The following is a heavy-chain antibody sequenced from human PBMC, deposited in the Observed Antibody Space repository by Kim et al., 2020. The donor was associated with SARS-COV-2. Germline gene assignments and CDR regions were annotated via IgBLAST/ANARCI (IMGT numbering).Heavy chain of an antibody. CDR1: GGSLNSFY. Sequence: SETLSLTCTVSGGSLNSFYWNWIRQPPGKGLEWIGSVFSGGSPNYNPSLTSRVTISGDTSKNQFSLNLSSVTAADTAVYYCARGGRGYGYGIGDYWGQGT. J-gene: IGHJ4*02. D-gene: IGHD5-18*01. CDR2: VFSGGSP. V-gene: IGHV4-59*01. CDR3: ARGGRGYGYGIGDY.